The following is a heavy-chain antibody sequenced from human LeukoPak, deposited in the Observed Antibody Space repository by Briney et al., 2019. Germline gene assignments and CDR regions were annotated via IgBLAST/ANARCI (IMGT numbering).Heavy chain of an antibody. Sequence: PSETLSLTCAVYGGSFSSYYWSWIRLPPGRGLERIGDIDHGGITNCNPSLKSRVPISVDTSKNQFSLTLRSVTAADTAVYYCAGLQGHSYYYMDVWGRGTTVTVSS. V-gene: IGHV4-34*01. J-gene: IGHJ6*03. CDR3: AGLQGHSYYYMDV. CDR2: IDHGGIT. CDR1: GGSFSSYY.